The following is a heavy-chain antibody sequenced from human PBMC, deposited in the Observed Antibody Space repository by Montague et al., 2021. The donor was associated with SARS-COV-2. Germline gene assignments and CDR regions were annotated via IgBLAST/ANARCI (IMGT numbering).Heavy chain of an antibody. CDR2: ISTSGRGI. V-gene: IGHV3-48*03. CDR1: GFPFSSYE. Sequence: SLRLSCAASGFPFSSYEMNWVRQAPGKGLEWVSYISTSGRGIHYADSVKGRFTISRDNAKNSLYLEMNSLRAEDTAAYYCARDNAGWPDAFDIWGQGTMVTVSS. D-gene: IGHD6-19*01. J-gene: IGHJ3*02. CDR3: ARDNAGWPDAFDI.